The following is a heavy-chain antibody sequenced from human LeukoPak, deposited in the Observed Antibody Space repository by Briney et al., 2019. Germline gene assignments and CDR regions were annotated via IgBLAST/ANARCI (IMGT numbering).Heavy chain of an antibody. CDR1: GGTFSSYA. Sequence: ASVKVSCKASGGTFSSYAISWVRQAPGQGLEWMGGIIPIFGTANYAQKFQGRVTITADESMSTADMELSSLRSEDTAVYYCARALYGSGSYYRNYYYYMDVWGKGTTVTVSS. V-gene: IGHV1-69*13. D-gene: IGHD3-10*01. CDR3: ARALYGSGSYYRNYYYYMDV. CDR2: IIPIFGTA. J-gene: IGHJ6*03.